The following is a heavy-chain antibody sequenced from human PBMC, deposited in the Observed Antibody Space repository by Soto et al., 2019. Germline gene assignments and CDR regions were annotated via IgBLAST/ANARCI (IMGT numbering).Heavy chain of an antibody. CDR3: ARVLELHAGWFDP. Sequence: SETLSLTCTVSGGSISSGGYYWSWIRQHPGKGLEWIGYIYYSGSTYYNPSLKSRVTISVDTSKNQFSLKLSSVTAADTAVYYCARVLELHAGWFDPWGQGTLVTVSS. J-gene: IGHJ5*02. V-gene: IGHV4-31*03. CDR1: GGSISSGGYY. CDR2: IYYSGST. D-gene: IGHD1-26*01.